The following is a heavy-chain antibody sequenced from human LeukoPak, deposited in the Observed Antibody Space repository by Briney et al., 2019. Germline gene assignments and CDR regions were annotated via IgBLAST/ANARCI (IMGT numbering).Heavy chain of an antibody. CDR2: ISYDGSNK. D-gene: IGHD3-22*01. J-gene: IGHJ4*02. CDR1: GFTFSSYG. Sequence: GGSLRLSCAASGFTFSSYGMHWVRQAPGKGLEWVAVISYDGSNKYYADSVKGRFTISRDNSKNTLYLQMNSLRAEDTAVYYCAKASSSCYRCYDFWGQGTLVTVSS. V-gene: IGHV3-30*12. CDR3: AKASSSCYRCYDF.